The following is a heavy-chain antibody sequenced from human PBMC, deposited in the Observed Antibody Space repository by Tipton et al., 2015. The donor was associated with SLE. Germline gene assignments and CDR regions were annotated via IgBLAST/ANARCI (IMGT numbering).Heavy chain of an antibody. Sequence: TLSLNCAVYGGSLSDYYWSWIRQPPGKGLEWIGEINENGRATYNPSLKSRVTISVGTSRNQLSLNLRSATAADTAVYYCAKRNDFWSGYYGYYYGMDVWGQGTTVTVSS. CDR3: AKRNDFWSGYYGYYYGMDV. J-gene: IGHJ6*02. D-gene: IGHD3-3*01. CDR2: INENGRA. CDR1: GGSLSDYY. V-gene: IGHV4-34*01.